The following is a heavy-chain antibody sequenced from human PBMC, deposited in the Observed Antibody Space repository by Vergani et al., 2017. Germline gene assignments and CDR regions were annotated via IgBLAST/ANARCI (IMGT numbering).Heavy chain of an antibody. CDR1: GFIFGTYG. V-gene: IGHV3-30*02. CDR3: ANSYCSSLSCYAFYGMEV. J-gene: IGHJ6*02. Sequence: QVQLVESGGGVVQPGGSLRLSCAASGFIFGTYGMHWVRQAPGRGLEWVAFLRYDGSNEYYGDAVKGRFIISRDNSKNMLSLEMHSLRPEDTAVYYCANSYCSSLSCYAFYGMEVWGQGTTVTVSS. CDR2: LRYDGSNE. D-gene: IGHD2-2*01.